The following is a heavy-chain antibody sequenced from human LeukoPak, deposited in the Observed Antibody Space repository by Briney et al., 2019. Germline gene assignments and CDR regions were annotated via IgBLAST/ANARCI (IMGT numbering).Heavy chain of an antibody. CDR3: ARSLRYFDWTEGGLDV. V-gene: IGHV4-59*01. Sequence: SETLSLTCSVSADSISLYFWSWIRRSPGKGLEWIGYIDDSGNTKYHPSLKSRVTISVDTSTNQFSLKLRSVTAADTAVYYCARSLRYFDWTEGGLDVWGQGTTVTVSS. D-gene: IGHD3-9*01. CDR1: ADSISLYF. J-gene: IGHJ6*02. CDR2: IDDSGNT.